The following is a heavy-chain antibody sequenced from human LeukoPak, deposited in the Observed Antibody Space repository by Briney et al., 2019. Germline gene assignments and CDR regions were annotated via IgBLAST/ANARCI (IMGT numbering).Heavy chain of an antibody. CDR1: GFTFSNYW. CDR3: ASGRQLGY. J-gene: IGHJ4*02. Sequence: GGSLSLSCAASGFTFSNYWMSWVRQAPGKGLEWVANIKEDGSEKYYVDSVKGRFTISRDNARNPLYLQMNSLRAEDTAVYYCASGRQLGYWGQGTLVTVSS. V-gene: IGHV3-7*01. D-gene: IGHD6-13*01. CDR2: IKEDGSEK.